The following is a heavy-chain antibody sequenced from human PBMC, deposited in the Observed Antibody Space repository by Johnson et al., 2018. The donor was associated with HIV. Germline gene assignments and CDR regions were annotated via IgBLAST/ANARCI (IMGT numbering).Heavy chain of an antibody. CDR1: GFTFDDYA. J-gene: IGHJ3*01. V-gene: IGHV3-9*01. CDR2: MSWNSGSI. CDR3: TVWRWGWSGQEPFDV. Sequence: GGGLVQPGRSLRLSCAASGFTFDDYAMHWVRQAPGKGLEWVSGMSWNSGSIGYADSVKGRLTLSRDNSKNTVYLQMNRLRDEDTCVYYCTVWRWGWSGQEPFDVWGPGTMVTVSS. D-gene: IGHD3-3*01.